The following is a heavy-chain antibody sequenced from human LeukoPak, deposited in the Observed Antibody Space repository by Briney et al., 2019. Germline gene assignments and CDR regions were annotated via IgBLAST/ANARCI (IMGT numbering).Heavy chain of an antibody. CDR3: ARNSSSANNGGFDY. Sequence: PSETLSLTCTVSGGSISSYYWSWIRQPPGKGLEWIGYIYYSGSTNYNPSLKSRVTISVDTSKNQFSLRVTSVTAADTAAYYCARNSSSANNGGFDYWGQGILVTVSS. V-gene: IGHV4-59*08. D-gene: IGHD2-2*01. CDR2: IYYSGST. CDR1: GGSISSYY. J-gene: IGHJ4*02.